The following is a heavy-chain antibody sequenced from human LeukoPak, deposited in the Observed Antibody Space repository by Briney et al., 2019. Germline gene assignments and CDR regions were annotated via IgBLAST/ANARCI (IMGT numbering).Heavy chain of an antibody. CDR2: ISSSSSYI. D-gene: IGHD1-26*01. Sequence: GGSLRLSCAASGFTFSSYSMNWVRQAPGKGLEWVSCISSSSSYIYYGDSVKGRFTISRDNAKNSLYLQMNSLRAEDTAVYYCARRRDSGSLQHFDYWGQGTLVTVSS. CDR1: GFTFSSYS. J-gene: IGHJ4*02. V-gene: IGHV3-21*04. CDR3: ARRRDSGSLQHFDY.